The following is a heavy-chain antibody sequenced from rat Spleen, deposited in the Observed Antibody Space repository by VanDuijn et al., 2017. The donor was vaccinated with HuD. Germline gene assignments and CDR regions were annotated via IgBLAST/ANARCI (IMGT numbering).Heavy chain of an antibody. D-gene: IGHD1-12*03. CDR2: ISPSGGST. V-gene: IGHV5-25*01. CDR3: ARTYYYDGYYYFDY. Sequence: EVQLVESGGGLVQPGRSLKLSCPASGFTFSDYYMAWVRQAPKTGLEWVASISPSGGSTSYRDSVKGRFTFSRDNAKMTLSLQMDSLRSEDTATYYCARTYYYDGYYYFDYWGQGVMVTVSS. J-gene: IGHJ2*01. CDR1: GFTFSDYY.